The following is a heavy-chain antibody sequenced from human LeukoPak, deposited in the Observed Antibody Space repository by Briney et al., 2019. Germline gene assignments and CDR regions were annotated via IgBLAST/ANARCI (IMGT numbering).Heavy chain of an antibody. Sequence: GGSLRLSCAASGFTFSTYAMSWVRQAPGKGLEWVSVISGSGGSTYYADSVKGRFTISRDNSKNTLYLQMNSLRAEDTAVYYCAKDLAAGGNYYDMDVWGQGTTVTVSS. CDR3: AKDLAAGGNYYDMDV. J-gene: IGHJ6*02. CDR1: GFTFSTYA. D-gene: IGHD3-16*01. CDR2: ISGSGGST. V-gene: IGHV3-23*01.